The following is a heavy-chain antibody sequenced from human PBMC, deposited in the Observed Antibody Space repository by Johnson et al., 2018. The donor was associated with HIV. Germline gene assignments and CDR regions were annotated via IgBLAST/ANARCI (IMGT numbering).Heavy chain of an antibody. CDR1: GFTFDDYG. J-gene: IGHJ3*02. D-gene: IGHD1-26*01. CDR3: ARGWVGATLRAFDI. CDR2: INWNGGST. V-gene: IGHV3-20*04. Sequence: VQLVESGGGVVRPGGSLRLSCVVSGFTFDDYGLSWVRQAPGKGLEWVSGINWNGGSTGYVASVAVRFTISRDNAKNFLYLQMKSLKVEDTALYYCARGWVGATLRAFDIWGQGTTVTVSS.